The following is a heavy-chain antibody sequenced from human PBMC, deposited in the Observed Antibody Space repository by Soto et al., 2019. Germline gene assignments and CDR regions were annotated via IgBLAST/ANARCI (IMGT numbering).Heavy chain of an antibody. CDR3: AREAIVVVVAGFRHYGMDV. V-gene: IGHV4-4*02. CDR2: IYHSGST. J-gene: IGHJ6*02. D-gene: IGHD2-15*01. CDR1: GGSISSSNW. Sequence: QVQLQESGPGLVKPSGTLSLTCAVSGGSISSSNWWSWVRQPPGKGMEWIGEIYHSGSTNYNPSLKSLVTISVDKSKNQFSLKLSSVTAADTAVYYCAREAIVVVVAGFRHYGMDVWGQGPTVTVSS.